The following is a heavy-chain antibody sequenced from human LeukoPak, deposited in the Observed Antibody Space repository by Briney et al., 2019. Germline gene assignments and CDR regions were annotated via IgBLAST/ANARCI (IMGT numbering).Heavy chain of an antibody. V-gene: IGHV3-23*01. D-gene: IGHD6-6*01. CDR2: ISGSDGGT. CDR1: GFTFSSSG. CDR3: AKRGPIYTSSPGNYFDY. J-gene: IGHJ4*02. Sequence: GGSLRLSCAASGFTFSSSGMTWVRQAPGKGLEWVSSISGSDGGTYYADSVKGRFTISRDNSKNTLYLQMNSLRAEDTAIYYCAKRGPIYTSSPGNYFDYWGQGTLVTVSS.